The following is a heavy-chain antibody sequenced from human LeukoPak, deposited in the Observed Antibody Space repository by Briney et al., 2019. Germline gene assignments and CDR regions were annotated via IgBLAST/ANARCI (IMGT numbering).Heavy chain of an antibody. J-gene: IGHJ4*02. V-gene: IGHV3-74*01. Sequence: GGSLRLSCAASGFTFSSYWMHWVRQDPGKGLVWVSRINSDGNITTYADSVKGRFTISRDNAKNTLYLQMNSLRAEDTAVYYCARESSGSRYFDCWGQGTLVTVSS. CDR1: GFTFSSYW. CDR2: INSDGNIT. D-gene: IGHD6-19*01. CDR3: ARESSGSRYFDC.